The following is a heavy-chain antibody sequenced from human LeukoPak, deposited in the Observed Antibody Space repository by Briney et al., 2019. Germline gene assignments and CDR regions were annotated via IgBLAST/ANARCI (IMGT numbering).Heavy chain of an antibody. J-gene: IGHJ4*02. D-gene: IGHD3-10*01. CDR2: ISGSGGST. CDR1: GFTFSSYA. Sequence: GGSLRLSCAASGFTFSSYAMSWVRQAPGKGLEWVSVISGSGGSTYYADSVKGRFTISRDNSKNTLYLQLNSLRAEDTAVYYCARGGGYLDRNFDYWGQGTLVTVSS. V-gene: IGHV3-23*01. CDR3: ARGGGYLDRNFDY.